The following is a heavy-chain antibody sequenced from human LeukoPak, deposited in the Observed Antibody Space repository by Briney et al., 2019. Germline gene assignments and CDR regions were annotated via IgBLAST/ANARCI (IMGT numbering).Heavy chain of an antibody. Sequence: SETLSLTCTVSGGSISSYYWSWIRQPPGKGLEWIGYIYYSGSTNYNPSHKSRVTISVDTSKNQFSLKLSSVTAADTAVYYCAREIGSGYCSSTSCYNGWFDPWGQGTLVTVSS. CDR3: AREIGSGYCSSTSCYNGWFDP. J-gene: IGHJ5*02. D-gene: IGHD2-2*01. CDR2: IYYSGST. CDR1: GGSISSYY. V-gene: IGHV4-59*01.